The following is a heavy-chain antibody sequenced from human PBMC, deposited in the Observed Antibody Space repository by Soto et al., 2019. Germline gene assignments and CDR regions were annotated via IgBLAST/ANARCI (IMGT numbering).Heavy chain of an antibody. V-gene: IGHV4-30-2*01. J-gene: IGHJ6*02. CDR3: ARGHYYYAMDV. CDR2: ISHGGSP. CDR1: GGSVGSGVFS. Sequence: SETLSLTCAVSGGSVGSGVFSWNWIRQPPGQGLEWIGYISHGGSPHYTPSLRSRVSISVDRSTNVISLNLTSMTPADTAVYFCARGHYYYAMDVWGQGTTVTVSS.